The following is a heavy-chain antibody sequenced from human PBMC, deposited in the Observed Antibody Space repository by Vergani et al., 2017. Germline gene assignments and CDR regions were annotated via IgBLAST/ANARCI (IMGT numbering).Heavy chain of an antibody. V-gene: IGHV1-2*02. D-gene: IGHD2-15*01. J-gene: IGHJ6*02. CDR2: INPNSGGT. CDR1: GYTFTGYY. Sequence: QVQLVQSGAEVKKPGASVKVSCKASGYTFTGYYMHWVRQAPGQGLEWMGWINPNSGGTNYAQKFQGRVTITRDTSISTAYMGLSRLRSDDTAVYFCARDRCSGGSCYSESAANYGMDVWGQGTTVTVSS. CDR3: ARDRCSGGSCYSESAANYGMDV.